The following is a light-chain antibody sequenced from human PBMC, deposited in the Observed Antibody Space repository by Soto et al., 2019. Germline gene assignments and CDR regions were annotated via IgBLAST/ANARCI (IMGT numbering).Light chain of an antibody. J-gene: IGLJ1*01. V-gene: IGLV2-14*01. CDR2: EVS. CDR1: SSDIGNYDY. CDR3: SSYTSRNNYV. Sequence: QSALTQPASVSGSPGQSITISCTGTSSDIGNYDYVSWYQQHPGKAPKLLISEVSNRPSGVSYRFAGSKSGTTASLTISGLQAEDEADYYCSSYTSRNNYVFGTGTKVTVL.